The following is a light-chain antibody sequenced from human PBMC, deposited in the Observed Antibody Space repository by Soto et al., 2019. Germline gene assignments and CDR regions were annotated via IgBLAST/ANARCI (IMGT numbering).Light chain of an antibody. CDR2: GAS. J-gene: IGKJ1*01. V-gene: IGKV3-15*01. Sequence: EIVRTQSPDTLSVSTGARATLFCRASQSVSSNLAWYQQKNGQAPRLLIYGASTRATGIPARFSGSWSGTEFNLTISSLQSEDFAVYYCQQYNNWPWTFGQGTKVDIK. CDR1: QSVSSN. CDR3: QQYNNWPWT.